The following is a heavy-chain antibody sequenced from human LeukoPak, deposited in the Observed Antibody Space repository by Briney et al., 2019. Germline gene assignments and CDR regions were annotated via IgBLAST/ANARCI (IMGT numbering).Heavy chain of an antibody. J-gene: IGHJ6*02. D-gene: IGHD3-3*01. V-gene: IGHV3-23*01. CDR3: AKSPGTYYDFWSGLYYYYYYGMDV. CDR2: ISGSGGST. CDR1: GFTFSSYA. Sequence: TGGSLRLSCAASGFTFSSYAMSWVRQAPGKGLEWVSAISGSGGSTYYADSVKGRFTISRDNSKNTLYLQMNSLRAEDTAVYYCAKSPGTYYDFWSGLYYYYYYGMDVWGQGTTVTVSS.